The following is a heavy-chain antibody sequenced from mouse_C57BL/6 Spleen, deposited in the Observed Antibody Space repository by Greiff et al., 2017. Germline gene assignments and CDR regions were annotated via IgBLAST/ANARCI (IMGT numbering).Heavy chain of an antibody. V-gene: IGHV1-64*01. D-gene: IGHD2-2*01. J-gene: IGHJ4*01. Sequence: QVQLQQSGAELVKPGASVKLSCKASGYTFTSYWMHWVKQRPGQGLEWIGMIHPNSGSTNYNEKFKSKATLTVDKSSSTAYMQLSSLTYEDSAVYYCARSWLRAMDYWGQGTSVTVSS. CDR3: ARSWLRAMDY. CDR1: GYTFTSYW. CDR2: IHPNSGST.